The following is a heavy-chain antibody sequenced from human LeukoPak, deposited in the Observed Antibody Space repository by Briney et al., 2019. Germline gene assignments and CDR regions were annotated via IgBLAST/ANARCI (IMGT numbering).Heavy chain of an antibody. J-gene: IGHJ4*02. CDR3: AKVGHYIDSSGYYYLDY. V-gene: IGHV4-59*02. CDR2: FYSRTSV. Sequence: SETLSLTCTVSGDSVSSNYWSWIRQPPGKGLEWLGYFYSRTSVTSNPSLQGRVTMSSDTAKNQFPLRLTSVTAADTAVYYCAKVGHYIDSSGYYYLDYWGQGTLVTVSS. D-gene: IGHD3-22*01. CDR1: GDSVSSNY.